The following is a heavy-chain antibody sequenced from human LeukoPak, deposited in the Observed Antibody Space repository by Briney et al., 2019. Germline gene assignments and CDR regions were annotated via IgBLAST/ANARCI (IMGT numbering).Heavy chain of an antibody. CDR1: GFTFTNFA. CDR2: ISASGAST. Sequence: TGGSLRLSCAASGFTFTNFAMSWVRQAPGKGLEWVSVISASGASTYYADSVKGRFTISSDTSKNTLYLQMNSLRAEDTAVYYCARDLSPVVRASPMGYWGQGTPVTVSS. V-gene: IGHV3-23*01. J-gene: IGHJ4*02. D-gene: IGHD3-10*01. CDR3: ARDLSPVVRASPMGY.